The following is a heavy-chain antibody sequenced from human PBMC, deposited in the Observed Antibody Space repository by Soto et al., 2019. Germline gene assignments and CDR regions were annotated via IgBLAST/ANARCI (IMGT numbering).Heavy chain of an antibody. V-gene: IGHV3-30-3*01. D-gene: IGHD2-2*02. CDR3: ARDRIVVVPAAILHYYYHGMDV. CDR2: ISYDGSNK. Sequence: QVQLVESGGGVVQPGRSLRLSCAASGFTFSSYAMHWVRQAPGKGLEWVAVISYDGSNKYYADSVKGRFTISRDNSKNTLYLQMNSLRAEDTAVYYCARDRIVVVPAAILHYYYHGMDVWGQGTTVTVSS. J-gene: IGHJ6*02. CDR1: GFTFSSYA.